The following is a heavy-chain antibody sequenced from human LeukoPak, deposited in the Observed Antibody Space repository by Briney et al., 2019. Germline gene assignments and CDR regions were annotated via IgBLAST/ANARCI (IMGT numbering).Heavy chain of an antibody. CDR1: GFTFSSYG. CDR2: IRYDGSNK. CDR3: ASGLRSGLGRDGRYYYYYMDV. V-gene: IGHV3-30*02. J-gene: IGHJ6*03. D-gene: IGHD3-10*02. Sequence: PGGSLRLSCAASGFTFSSYGMHWVRQAPGKGLEWVAFIRYDGSNKYYADSVKGRFTISRDNSKNTLYLQMNSLRAEDTAVYYCASGLRSGLGRDGRYYYYYMDVWGKGTTVTVSS.